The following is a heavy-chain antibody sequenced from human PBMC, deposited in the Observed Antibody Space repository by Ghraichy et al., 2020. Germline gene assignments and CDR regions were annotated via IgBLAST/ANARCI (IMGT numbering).Heavy chain of an antibody. CDR1: GGSISSGGYY. CDR3: ATSGAYSGYDFDY. V-gene: IGHV4-31*03. Sequence: SETLSLPCTVSGGSISSGGYYWSWIRQHPGKGLEWIGYIYYSGSTYYNPSLKSRVTISVDTSKNQFSLKLSSVTAADTAVYYCATSGAYSGYDFDYWGQGTLVTVSS. CDR2: IYYSGST. D-gene: IGHD5-12*01. J-gene: IGHJ4*02.